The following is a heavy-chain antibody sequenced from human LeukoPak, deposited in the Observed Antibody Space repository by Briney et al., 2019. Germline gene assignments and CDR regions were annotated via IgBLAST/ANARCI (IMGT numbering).Heavy chain of an antibody. J-gene: IGHJ3*02. CDR3: ARDLQYCSSSSCYTGAFDI. V-gene: IGHV4-4*07. CDR1: GGSISSYY. D-gene: IGHD2-2*02. Sequence: SETLSLTCTVSGGSISSYYWSWIRQPAGKGLEWIGRIYTSGSTNYNPSLKSRVTMSVDTSKNQFSLKLSSVTAADTAVYYCARDLQYCSSSSCYTGAFDIWGQGTMVTVSS. CDR2: IYTSGST.